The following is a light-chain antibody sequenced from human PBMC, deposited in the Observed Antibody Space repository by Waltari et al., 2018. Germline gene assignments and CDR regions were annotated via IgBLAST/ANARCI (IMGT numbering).Light chain of an antibody. CDR2: GEY. V-gene: IGKV1-33*01. CDR3: QQYDTPLS. Sequence: ITCQANQDIYISLNWYQQKPGKAPNRLIYGEYNLEPGVQSRFSGSGSGTHFTFTISSLQPDDFATYYCQQYDTPLSFGGGTKVAIK. J-gene: IGKJ4*01. CDR1: QDIYIS.